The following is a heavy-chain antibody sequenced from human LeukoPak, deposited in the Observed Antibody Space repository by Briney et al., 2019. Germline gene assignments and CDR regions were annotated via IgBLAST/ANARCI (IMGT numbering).Heavy chain of an antibody. V-gene: IGHV4-4*07. CDR3: ARGGATPASYYYAMDV. Sequence: SETLSLTCTVSGGSISSYYWSWVWQPARKGLEWIGHIYASGVTKSNPTLKSRVTMSIDTSTNQFSLKVSSVTAADSAVYYCARGGATPASYYYAMDVWGLGTTVTVSS. D-gene: IGHD4/OR15-4a*01. CDR2: IYASGVT. CDR1: GGSISSYY. J-gene: IGHJ6*02.